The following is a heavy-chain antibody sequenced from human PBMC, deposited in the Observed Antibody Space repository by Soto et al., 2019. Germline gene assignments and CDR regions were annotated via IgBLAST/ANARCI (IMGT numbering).Heavy chain of an antibody. D-gene: IGHD2-2*01. CDR2: MYHSRDI. J-gene: IGHJ2*01. CDR3: ARLVRVVVNEEVHWTFDL. CDR1: GVSISSNVW. Sequence: SETLSLTCGVSGVSISSNVWWSWVRQAPGKRVEWIAEMYHSRDITYNPSFRSRVIVSVDKSKNQFSLELPSLTAADTAMYYCARLVRVVVNEEVHWTFDLWGRGTQVTVSS. V-gene: IGHV4-4*02.